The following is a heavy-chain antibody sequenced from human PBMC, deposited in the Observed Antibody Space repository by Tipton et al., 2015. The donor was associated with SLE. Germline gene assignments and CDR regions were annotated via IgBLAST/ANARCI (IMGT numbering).Heavy chain of an antibody. J-gene: IGHJ6*02. CDR1: GGSISSGSYY. Sequence: GLVKPSQTLSLTCTVSGGSISSGSYYWSWIRQPAGKGLEWIGRIYTSGSTNYNPSLKSRVTISVDTSKNQFSLKLSSVTAADTAVYYCASPKVQSDGMDVWGQGTTVTVSS. D-gene: IGHD3-10*01. CDR3: ASPKVQSDGMDV. CDR2: IYTSGST. V-gene: IGHV4-61*02.